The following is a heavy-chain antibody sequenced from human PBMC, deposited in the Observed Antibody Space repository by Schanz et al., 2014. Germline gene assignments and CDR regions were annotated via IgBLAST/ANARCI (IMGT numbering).Heavy chain of an antibody. V-gene: IGHV3-23*04. CDR1: GFIFSNFA. CDR3: ARGGYSYGSGYYAMDV. D-gene: IGHD5-18*01. J-gene: IGHJ6*02. CDR2: ISGSGAGT. Sequence: EVQLVESGGGLVQPGGCLRLSCAASGFIFSNFAMEWVRQAPGKGLEWVSAISGSGAGTYYADSVKGRFTISRDNAKSTVYLQMNSLGVEDMAVYYCARGGYSYGSGYYAMDVWGQGTAVTVSS.